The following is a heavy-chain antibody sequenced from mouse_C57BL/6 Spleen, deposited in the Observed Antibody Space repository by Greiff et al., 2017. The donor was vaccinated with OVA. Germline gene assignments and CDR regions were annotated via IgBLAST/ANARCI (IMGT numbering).Heavy chain of an antibody. CDR1: GYTFTDHT. D-gene: IGHD2-3*01. CDR2: IYPRDGST. Sequence: QVQLQQSDAELVKPGASVKISCKVSGYTFTDHTIHWMKQRPEQGLEWIGYIYPRDGSTKYNEKFKGKATLTADKSSSTAYMQLNSLTSEDSAVYFCARGEGDGYFRSYAMDYWGQGTSVTVSS. J-gene: IGHJ4*01. CDR3: ARGEGDGYFRSYAMDY. V-gene: IGHV1-78*01.